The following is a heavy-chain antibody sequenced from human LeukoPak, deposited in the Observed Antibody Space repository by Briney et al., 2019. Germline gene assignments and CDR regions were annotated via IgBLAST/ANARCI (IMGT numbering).Heavy chain of an antibody. Sequence: PGGSLRLSCVVSGFTFSDYAMSWVRQAPEKGLDWVSVISGSAHKIRYADSVKGRFTISRDNSKNTLYLQMNSLRADDTAVYYCAKPGGGNYFTHNYFHPWGQGTLVAVSS. V-gene: IGHV3-23*01. CDR3: AKPGGGNYFTHNYFHP. D-gene: IGHD1-26*01. J-gene: IGHJ5*02. CDR2: ISGSAHKI. CDR1: GFTFSDYA.